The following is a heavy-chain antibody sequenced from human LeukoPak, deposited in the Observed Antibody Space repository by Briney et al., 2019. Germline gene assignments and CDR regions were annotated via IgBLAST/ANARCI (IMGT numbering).Heavy chain of an antibody. Sequence: PGGSLRPSCAAYGFTFSSSWMHWVRQAPGKGLVWVSHIRTDGSSTTYADSVRGRFTISRDNAGNTVYLQMNGLRAEDTAVYYCATDGGYAADYWGQGVLVTVSS. CDR1: GFTFSSSW. J-gene: IGHJ4*02. D-gene: IGHD2-2*01. V-gene: IGHV3-74*01. CDR3: ATDGGYAADY. CDR2: IRTDGSST.